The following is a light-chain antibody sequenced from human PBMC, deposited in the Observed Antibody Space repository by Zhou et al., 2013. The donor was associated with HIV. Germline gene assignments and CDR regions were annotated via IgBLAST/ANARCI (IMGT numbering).Light chain of an antibody. J-gene: IGKJ1*01. V-gene: IGKV3-20*01. CDR1: QSVSSSY. CDR3: QQYGNSPTT. Sequence: EIVLTQSPGTLSLSPGERATLSCRASQSVSSSYLAWYQQKPGQAPRLLIYAASSRATGVPDRFSGSGSRADFTLTISRVEPEDFAVYFCQQYGNSPTTFGQGTKVEIK. CDR2: AAS.